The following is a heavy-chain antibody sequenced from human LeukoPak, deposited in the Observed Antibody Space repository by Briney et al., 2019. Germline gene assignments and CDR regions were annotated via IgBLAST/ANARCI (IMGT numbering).Heavy chain of an antibody. CDR1: GGSISSYY. V-gene: IGHV4-59*13. J-gene: IGHJ6*03. CDR3: ARNTPYYFRDV. CDR2: IYYSGST. Sequence: ASETLSLTCTVSGGSISSYYWSWIRQPPGKGLEWIGYIYYSGSTNYNPSLKSRVTISVDTSKNQFSLKLSSVTAADTAVYYCARNTPYYFRDVWGKGTTVTISS.